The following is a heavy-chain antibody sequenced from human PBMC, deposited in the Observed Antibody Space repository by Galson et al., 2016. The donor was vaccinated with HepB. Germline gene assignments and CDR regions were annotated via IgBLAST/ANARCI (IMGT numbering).Heavy chain of an antibody. D-gene: IGHD3-10*01. J-gene: IGHJ3*02. V-gene: IGHV1-3*01. CDR2: INAGNGNT. CDR3: SRWDLVHAFDI. Sequence: SVKVSCKASGCTVTSQAMHWVRQAPGQRLEWMGWINAGNGNTKYSQKFQGRVTFTRDTSANTAYMELSSLRSEDTALYYCSRWDLVHAFDIWGQGTMVTVSS. CDR1: GCTVTSQA.